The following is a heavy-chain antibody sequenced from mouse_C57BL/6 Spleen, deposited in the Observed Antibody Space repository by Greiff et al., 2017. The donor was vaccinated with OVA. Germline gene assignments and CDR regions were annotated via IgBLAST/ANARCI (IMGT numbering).Heavy chain of an antibody. D-gene: IGHD1-1*01. CDR2: IFPGSGST. V-gene: IGHV1-75*01. Sequence: VKLQESGPELVKPGASVKISCKASGYTFTDYYINWVKQRPGQGLEWIGWIFPGSGSTYYNEKFKGKATLTVDKSSSTAYMLLSSLTSEDSAVYFCARGYYYGSSYLPWFAYWGQGTLVTVSA. CDR3: ARGYYYGSSYLPWFAY. J-gene: IGHJ3*01. CDR1: GYTFTDYY.